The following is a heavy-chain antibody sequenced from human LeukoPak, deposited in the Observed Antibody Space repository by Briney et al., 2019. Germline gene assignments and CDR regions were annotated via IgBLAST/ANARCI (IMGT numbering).Heavy chain of an antibody. J-gene: IGHJ4*02. CDR3: ARVGSGGFHHYFDY. D-gene: IGHD2-15*01. CDR2: IYSGGST. CDR1: GFTVSSNY. Sequence: GGSLRLSCAASGFTVSSNYMSWVRQAPGKGLEWVSGIYSGGSTYYADSVKGRFTISRDNSKNTLYLQMNSLRAEDTAVYYCARVGSGGFHHYFDYWGQGTLVTVSS. V-gene: IGHV3-53*01.